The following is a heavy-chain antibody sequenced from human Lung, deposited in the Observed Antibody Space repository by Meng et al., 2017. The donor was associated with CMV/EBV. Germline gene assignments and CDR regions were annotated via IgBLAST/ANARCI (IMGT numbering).Heavy chain of an antibody. CDR1: GFTFSSYA. V-gene: IGHV3-30-3*01. CDR3: ARDRGSLWFGEFDY. D-gene: IGHD3-10*01. J-gene: IGHJ4*02. CDR2: ISYDGSNK. Sequence: GESXKISXADSGFTFSSYAMHWVRQAPGKGLEWVAVISYDGSNKSYAASVKGRFTISRDNSKNTLYLQMNSLRAEDTAVYYCARDRGSLWFGEFDYWGQGTXVTVSS.